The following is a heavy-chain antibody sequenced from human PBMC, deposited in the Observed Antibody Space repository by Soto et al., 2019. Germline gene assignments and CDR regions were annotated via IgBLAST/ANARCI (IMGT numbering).Heavy chain of an antibody. CDR1: GFTFSSYG. CDR3: VGDGPEFDY. CDR2: IWYDGSNK. J-gene: IGHJ4*02. V-gene: IGHV3-33*01. Sequence: VQLVESGGGVVQPGRSLRLSCAASGFTFSSYGMHWVLQAPGKGLEWVAVIWYDGSNKYYADSVKGRFTISRDNSKNALYLQINCLSSDDTAVYYCVGDGPEFDYLGQGTIVT.